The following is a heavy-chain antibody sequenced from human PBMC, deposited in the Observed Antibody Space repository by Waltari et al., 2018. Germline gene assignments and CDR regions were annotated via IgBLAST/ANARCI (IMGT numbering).Heavy chain of an antibody. CDR1: GGTFSSYA. D-gene: IGHD6-13*01. Sequence: QVQLVQSGAEVKKPGSSVKVSCKASGGTFSSYAISWVRQAPGQGLGWMGRLIPIFGTANYAQKFQGRVTITADKSTSTAYMELSSLRSEDTAVYYCARGTIIAAAGTYMDVWGKGTTVTISS. CDR3: ARGTIIAAAGTYMDV. CDR2: LIPIFGTA. V-gene: IGHV1-69*13. J-gene: IGHJ6*03.